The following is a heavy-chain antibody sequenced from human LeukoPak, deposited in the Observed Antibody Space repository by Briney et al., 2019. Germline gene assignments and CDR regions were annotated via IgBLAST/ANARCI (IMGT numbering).Heavy chain of an antibody. J-gene: IGHJ4*02. CDR1: GGSISSYY. D-gene: IGHD1-26*01. CDR2: IYYSGST. Sequence: SETLSPTCTVSGGSISSYYWTWIRQPPGKGLEWIGYIYYSGSTNYNPSLKSRVTISVDTSKNQFSLKLTSVTAADTAVYCCARGVNSGYFDYCGQGTLVTVSS. CDR3: ARGVNSGYFDY. V-gene: IGHV4-59*01.